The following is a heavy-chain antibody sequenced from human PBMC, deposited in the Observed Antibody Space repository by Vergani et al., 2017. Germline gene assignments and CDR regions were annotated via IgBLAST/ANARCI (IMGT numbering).Heavy chain of an antibody. CDR3: AKHFRGWGIDY. CDR2: IQFYGSNQ. J-gene: IGHJ4*02. V-gene: IGHV3-30*02. CDR1: GFTLSNYD. D-gene: IGHD3-16*01. Sequence: QVQLVESGGGVVQRGGSLRLSCATSGFTLSNYDMQWIRQGPGKGLEFVAFIQFYGSNQYYADSVKGRFTLSRDFSKNTLYLQMNSLRTDDTATYYCAKHFRGWGIDYWGQGTQVIVSS.